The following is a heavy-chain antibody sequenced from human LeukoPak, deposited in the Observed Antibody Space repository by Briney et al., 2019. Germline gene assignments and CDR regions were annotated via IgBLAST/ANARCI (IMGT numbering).Heavy chain of an antibody. CDR1: GGTFSSYA. V-gene: IGHV1-69*13. Sequence: LVKVSCKASGGTFSSYAISWVRQAPGQGLEWMGGIIPIFGTANYAQKFQGRVTITADESTSTAYMELSSLRSEDTAVYYCARGGTIFGVVINDYYYYMDVWGKGTTVTVSS. J-gene: IGHJ6*03. CDR3: ARGGTIFGVVINDYYYYMDV. CDR2: IIPIFGTA. D-gene: IGHD3-3*01.